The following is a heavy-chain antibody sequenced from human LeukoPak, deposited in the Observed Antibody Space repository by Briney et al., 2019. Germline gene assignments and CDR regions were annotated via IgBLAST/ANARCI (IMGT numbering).Heavy chain of an antibody. CDR3: ARAYVVVPAALDY. CDR2: ISSSSSYI. CDR1: GFTFSSYS. V-gene: IGHV3-21*01. D-gene: IGHD2-2*01. Sequence: GGSLRLSCAASGFTFSSYSMNWVRQAPGEGLEWVSSISSSSSYIYYADSVKGRFTISSDNAKNSLYLQMNSLRAEDTAVYYCARAYVVVPAALDYWGQGTLVTVSS. J-gene: IGHJ4*02.